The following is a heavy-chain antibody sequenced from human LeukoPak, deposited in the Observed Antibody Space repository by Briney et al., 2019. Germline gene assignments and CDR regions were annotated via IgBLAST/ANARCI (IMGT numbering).Heavy chain of an antibody. V-gene: IGHV4-59*01. CDR1: GGSISSYY. Sequence: SETLSLTCTVSGGSISSYYWSWIRQPPGKGLEWIGYIYYSGSTNYNPSLKSRVTISVDTSKNHFSLKLSSVTAADTAVYYCAASREMATILVYWGQGTLVTVSS. CDR3: AASREMATILVY. J-gene: IGHJ4*02. D-gene: IGHD5-24*01. CDR2: IYYSGST.